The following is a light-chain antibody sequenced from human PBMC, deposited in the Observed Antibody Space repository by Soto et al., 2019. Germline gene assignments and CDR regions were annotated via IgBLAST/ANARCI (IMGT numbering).Light chain of an antibody. CDR1: QSVSSN. V-gene: IGKV3-15*01. J-gene: IGKJ1*01. CDR3: QQYNSWPPWT. CDR2: GAS. Sequence: EIVMTQSPATLSVSPGERATLSCRASQSVSSNLAWYQQKPGQAPRLLIYGASTRATGIPARFSGSGSGTEFTLTIGRLQSEDFGVYFCQQYNSWPPWTFGQGTKVEIK.